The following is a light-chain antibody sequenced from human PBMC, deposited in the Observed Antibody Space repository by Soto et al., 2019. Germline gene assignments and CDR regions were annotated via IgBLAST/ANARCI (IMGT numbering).Light chain of an antibody. CDR3: QQHNSSPWT. V-gene: IGKV1-5*01. CDR1: QSVSSW. CDR2: DVS. J-gene: IGKJ1*01. Sequence: DIQMTQSPSTLSASVGDRVTITCRASQSVSSWLAWFQQKPGKAPKLLIFDVSTLESGVPSRFSGSGSGTEFTLTISSLQPDDFATYYCQQHNSSPWTFGQGTKVEIK.